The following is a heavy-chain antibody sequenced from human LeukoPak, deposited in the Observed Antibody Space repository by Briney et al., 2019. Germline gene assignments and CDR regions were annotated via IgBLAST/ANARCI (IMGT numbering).Heavy chain of an antibody. CDR1: GFTVSSNC. V-gene: IGHV3-53*01. D-gene: IGHD2-15*01. CDR2: ICSGGNT. CDR3: ARRYCSGGTCYFFDY. Sequence: GGSLRLSYAASGFTVSSNCMSWVRQAPGKGLEWVSLICSGGNTYYADSVKGRFTISRDDSKNTLYLQMNSLRAEDTAVYYCARRYCSGGTCYFFDYWGQGTLVTVSS. J-gene: IGHJ4*02.